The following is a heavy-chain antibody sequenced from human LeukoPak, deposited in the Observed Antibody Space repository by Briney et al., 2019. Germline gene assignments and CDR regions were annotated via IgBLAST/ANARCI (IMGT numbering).Heavy chain of an antibody. CDR3: ARPLPYYYDSSGRYAFDV. CDR2: ISAYNGNT. Sequence: ASVKVSCKASGYTFTSFAISWVRQAPGQGLEWMGWISAYNGNTNYAQKLQGRVTMTTDTSTTTAHMELRSLTSDDTAVYYCARPLPYYYDSSGRYAFDVWGQGTMVTVSS. V-gene: IGHV1-18*01. J-gene: IGHJ3*01. D-gene: IGHD3-22*01. CDR1: GYTFTSFA.